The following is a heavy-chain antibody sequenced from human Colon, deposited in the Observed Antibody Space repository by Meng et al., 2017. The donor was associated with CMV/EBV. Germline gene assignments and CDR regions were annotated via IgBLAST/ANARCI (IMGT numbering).Heavy chain of an antibody. CDR3: AKDLSRHYGILSGSDH. V-gene: IGHV3-30*02. Sequence: GGSLRLSCATSGFTLTNYDMHWVRQAPGKGLEWVACIRYDGRDKYYADSVKGRFTISRDKSKKTVDLQMNSLTVEDTAVYYCAKDLSRHYGILSGSDHWGQGTLVTVSS. CDR1: GFTLTNYD. CDR2: IRYDGRDK. J-gene: IGHJ4*02. D-gene: IGHD3-9*01.